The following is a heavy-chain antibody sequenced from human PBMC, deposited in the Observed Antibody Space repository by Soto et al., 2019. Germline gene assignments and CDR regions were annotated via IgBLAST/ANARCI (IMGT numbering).Heavy chain of an antibody. J-gene: IGHJ6*02. Sequence: QVQLQESGPGLVKPSQTLSLTCSVSGGSVSSGDYYWIWIRQPPGNGLEWIGYIYYDGSTYYNPSLKSRVTISVDTSQNQFSLKLSSVTVADTAVYYCTQRLIPDGDSDYYYGMDVWGQGTTVTVSS. CDR1: GGSVSSGDYY. D-gene: IGHD4-17*01. V-gene: IGHV4-30-4*01. CDR2: IYYDGST. CDR3: TQRLIPDGDSDYYYGMDV.